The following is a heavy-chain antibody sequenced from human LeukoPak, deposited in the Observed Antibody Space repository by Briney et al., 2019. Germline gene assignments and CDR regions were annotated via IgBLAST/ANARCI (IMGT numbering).Heavy chain of an antibody. CDR1: GYSFTSYW. Sequence: GESLMISCKGSGYSFTSYWIGWVRQLPGKGLEGMGIIYPGDSDTRYSPSFQGQVTISADKSISTAYLQWSSLKASDTAMYYCARLSGVVVTAILDYWGQGTLVTVSS. V-gene: IGHV5-51*01. CDR3: ARLSGVVVTAILDY. D-gene: IGHD2-21*02. CDR2: IYPGDSDT. J-gene: IGHJ4*02.